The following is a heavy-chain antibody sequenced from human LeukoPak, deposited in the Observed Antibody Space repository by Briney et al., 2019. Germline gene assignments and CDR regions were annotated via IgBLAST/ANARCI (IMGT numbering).Heavy chain of an antibody. J-gene: IGHJ5*02. Sequence: ASVKVSCKASGYTFTSYGISWVRQAPGQGLEWMGWISAYNGNTNYAQKLQGRVTMTTDTSTSTAYMELSSLRSEDTAMYYCARRADYYDSSSYYHWGQGTLVTVSS. CDR1: GYTFTSYG. CDR2: ISAYNGNT. D-gene: IGHD3-22*01. V-gene: IGHV1-18*01. CDR3: ARRADYYDSSSYYH.